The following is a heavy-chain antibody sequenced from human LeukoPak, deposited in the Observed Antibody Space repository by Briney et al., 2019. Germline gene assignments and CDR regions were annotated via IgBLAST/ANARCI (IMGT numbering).Heavy chain of an antibody. J-gene: IGHJ4*02. D-gene: IGHD4-17*01. CDR2: INHSGST. Sequence: SETLSLTCTVSGGSISTSNYYWSWIRQPPGKGLEWIGEINHSGSTNYNPSLKSRVTISVDTSKNQFSLKLSSVTAADTAVYYCARGDVPTVGFDYWGQGTLVTVSS. V-gene: IGHV4-39*07. CDR1: GGSISTSNYY. CDR3: ARGDVPTVGFDY.